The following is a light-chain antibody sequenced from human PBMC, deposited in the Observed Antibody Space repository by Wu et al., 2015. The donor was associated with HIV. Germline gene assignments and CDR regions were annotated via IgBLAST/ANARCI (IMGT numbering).Light chain of an antibody. Sequence: EIVMTQSPATLSVSPGERATLSCRASQSVSNNLAWYQQIPGQPPRLLIYGASTRATGVPARFSGSGSGTEFTLTISSLQSEDFAVYYCQQNTNGPLTFGQGTRLEIK. CDR2: GAS. CDR3: QQNTNGPLT. V-gene: IGKV3-15*01. J-gene: IGKJ5*01. CDR1: QSVSNN.